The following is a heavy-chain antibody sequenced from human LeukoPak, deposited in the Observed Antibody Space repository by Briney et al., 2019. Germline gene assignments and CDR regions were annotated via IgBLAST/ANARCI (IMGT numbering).Heavy chain of an antibody. D-gene: IGHD2/OR15-2a*01. V-gene: IGHV3-48*01. J-gene: IGHJ5*02. CDR3: ARASYVRGLSWFDP. CDR2: ISSSSSTI. CDR1: GFIFGNYS. Sequence: GGSLRLSCAASGFIFGNYSMNWVRQAPGKGLEWVSYISSSSSTIYYADSVKGRFTISRDNAKNSLYLQMNSLRAEDTAVYYCARASYVRGLSWFDPWGQGTLVTVPS.